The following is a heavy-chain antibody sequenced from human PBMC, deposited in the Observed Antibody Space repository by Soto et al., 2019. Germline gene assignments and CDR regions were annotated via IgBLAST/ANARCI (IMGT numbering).Heavy chain of an antibody. D-gene: IGHD6-6*01. J-gene: IGHJ6*02. CDR1: GGSFSDYY. CDR3: AGREFSTSSFYYYYYAMDV. Sequence: SLTCAMYGGSFSDYYWSWVRQPPGKGLEWIGEINHGGNSNYNPSLKSRVTISVDTSNNQFSLKLTSVTAADTGVYYCAGREFSTSSFYYYYYAMDVWGQGTTVTRLL. CDR2: INHGGNS. V-gene: IGHV4-34*01.